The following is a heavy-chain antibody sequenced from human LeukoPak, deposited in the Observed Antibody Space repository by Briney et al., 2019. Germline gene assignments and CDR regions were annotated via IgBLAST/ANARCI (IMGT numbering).Heavy chain of an antibody. J-gene: IGHJ4*02. V-gene: IGHV3-30*18. CDR1: GSTFSSYG. CDR3: AKDDYGDYFDY. CDR2: ISYDGSNK. Sequence: AGGSLRLSCAASGSTFSSYGMHRVRQAPGKGLEWVAVISYDGSNKYYADSVKGRFTISRDNSKNTLYLQMNSLRAEDTAVYYCAKDDYGDYFDYWGQGTLVTVSS. D-gene: IGHD4-17*01.